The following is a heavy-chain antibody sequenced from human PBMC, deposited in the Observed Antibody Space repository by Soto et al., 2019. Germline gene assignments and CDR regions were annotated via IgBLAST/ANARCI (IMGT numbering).Heavy chain of an antibody. CDR3: ARDWATLGVVPNTYYYGMDV. J-gene: IGHJ6*02. D-gene: IGHD3-3*01. Sequence: EVQLVESGGGLVQPGGSLRLSCAASGFTFSSYWMNWVRQAPGKGLEWVANINRDGSETYYVDSVKGRFTISRDNAKNSLYLQMNSLRAEDTAVYYCARDWATLGVVPNTYYYGMDVWGQGTTVTVS. V-gene: IGHV3-7*03. CDR1: GFTFSSYW. CDR2: INRDGSET.